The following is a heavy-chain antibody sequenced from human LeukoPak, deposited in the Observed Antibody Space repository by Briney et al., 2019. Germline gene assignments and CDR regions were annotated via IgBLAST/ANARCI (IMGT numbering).Heavy chain of an antibody. Sequence: QPGGSLRLSCGASGFTFTTHWIHWVRQAPGKGLVWVSRIKPDGSDTNYADSVKGRFTISRDNAKNTVYLQMNSLRAEGTAVYYCARGKYGGYFIDYWGQGTLVTVSS. CDR2: IKPDGSDT. J-gene: IGHJ4*02. V-gene: IGHV3-74*01. D-gene: IGHD5-12*01. CDR1: GFTFTTHW. CDR3: ARGKYGGYFIDY.